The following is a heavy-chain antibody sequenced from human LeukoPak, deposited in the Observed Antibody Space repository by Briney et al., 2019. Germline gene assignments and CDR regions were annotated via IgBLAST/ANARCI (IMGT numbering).Heavy chain of an antibody. J-gene: IGHJ5*02. D-gene: IGHD2-15*01. V-gene: IGHV1-18*01. CDR1: GYTFTSYG. Sequence: ASVKVSCKASGYTFTSYGISWVGQAPGQGLEWMGWISAYNGNTNYAQKLQGRVTMTTDTSTSTAYMELRSLRSDDTAVYYCARDAYCSGGSCYLNWFDPWGQGTLVTVSS. CDR3: ARDAYCSGGSCYLNWFDP. CDR2: ISAYNGNT.